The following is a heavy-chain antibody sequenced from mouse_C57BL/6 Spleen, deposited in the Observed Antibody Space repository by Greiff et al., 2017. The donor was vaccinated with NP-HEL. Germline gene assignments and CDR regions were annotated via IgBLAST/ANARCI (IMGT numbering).Heavy chain of an antibody. CDR3: ARWGGNSYEDFDY. J-gene: IGHJ2*01. D-gene: IGHD1-1*01. V-gene: IGHV1-50*01. Sequence: QVQLQQPGAELVKPGASVKLSCKASGYTFTSYWMQWVKQRPGQGLEWIGEIDPSDSYTNYNQKFKGKATLTVDTSSSTAYMQLSSLTSEDSAVYDCARWGGNSYEDFDYWGQGTTLTVSS. CDR1: GYTFTSYW. CDR2: IDPSDSYT.